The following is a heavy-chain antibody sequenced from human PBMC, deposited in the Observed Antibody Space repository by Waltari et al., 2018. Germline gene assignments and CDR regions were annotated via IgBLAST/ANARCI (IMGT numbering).Heavy chain of an antibody. J-gene: IGHJ3*01. CDR2: ITTSGDNT. V-gene: IGHV3-23*01. CDR1: GFTFSTYA. Sequence: EVQLLESGGGLDQPGGSLRLSCAASGFTFSTYAMNWVRQAPGKGLEWVSSITTSGDNTYYADSVKGRFTISRDNSKNTLYLQMNSLRAEDTAVYYCAAYITSRRGAFDFWGQGTMVTVSS. CDR3: AAYITSRRGAFDF. D-gene: IGHD1-1*01.